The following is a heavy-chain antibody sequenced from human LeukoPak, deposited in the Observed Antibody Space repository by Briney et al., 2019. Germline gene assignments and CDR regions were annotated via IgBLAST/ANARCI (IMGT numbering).Heavy chain of an antibody. D-gene: IGHD3-16*01. Sequence: GGSLRLSCAASGFTFSSYSMNWVRQAPGKGLEWVSSISSSSSYIYYADSVKGRFTISRDNAKNSLYLQMNSLRAEDTAVYYCASRGGHEPFDYWGQGTLVTVSS. CDR2: ISSSSSYI. J-gene: IGHJ4*02. CDR1: GFTFSSYS. CDR3: ASRGGHEPFDY. V-gene: IGHV3-21*01.